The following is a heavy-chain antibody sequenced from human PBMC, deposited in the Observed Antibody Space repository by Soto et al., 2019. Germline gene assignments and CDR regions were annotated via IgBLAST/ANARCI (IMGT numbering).Heavy chain of an antibody. V-gene: IGHV4-30-2*01. CDR1: GGSISSGGSS. CDR2: IYHSGST. J-gene: IGHJ5*02. Sequence: PSETLSLTCPVSGGSISSGGSSWSWIRQPPGKGLEWIGYIYHSGSTYYNPSLKSRVTISVDRSKNQFSLKLSSVTAPDTAVYYCARAPTPWGQGTLVTVSS. CDR3: ARAPTP.